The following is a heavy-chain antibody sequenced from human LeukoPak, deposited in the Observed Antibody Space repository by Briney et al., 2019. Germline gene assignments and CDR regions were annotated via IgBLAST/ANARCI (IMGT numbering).Heavy chain of an antibody. CDR2: TYYSGST. V-gene: IGHV4-59*01. CDR3: ARVGTDYYDSSGFYFDY. J-gene: IGHJ4*02. Sequence: PSETLSLTCTVSGGSISSYYWSWIRQPPGKGLEWIGYTYYSGSTNYNPSLKSRVTISVDTSKNQFSLKLSSVTAADTAVYYCARVGTDYYDSSGFYFDYWGQGTLVTVSS. D-gene: IGHD3-22*01. CDR1: GGSISSYY.